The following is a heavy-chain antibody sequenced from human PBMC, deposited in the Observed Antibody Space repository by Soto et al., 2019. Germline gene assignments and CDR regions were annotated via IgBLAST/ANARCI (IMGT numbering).Heavy chain of an antibody. V-gene: IGHV4-61*01. D-gene: IGHD5-12*01. CDR3: AASAPPATNYYYAMDV. CDR1: GGSVSSGSFC. J-gene: IGHJ6*02. Sequence: SETLSLTCTVSGGSVSSGSFCWSWIRRPPGKGLEWIGYFYDSGSTNYNPSLRSRVTMSVDTSKNQFSLKLSSVTAADTAVYYCAASAPPATNYYYAMDVWGQGTTVTVSS. CDR2: FYDSGST.